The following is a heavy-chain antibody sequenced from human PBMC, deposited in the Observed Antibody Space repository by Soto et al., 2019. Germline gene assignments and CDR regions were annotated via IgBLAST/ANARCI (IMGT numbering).Heavy chain of an antibody. J-gene: IGHJ4*02. D-gene: IGHD3-10*02. V-gene: IGHV1-3*01. Sequence: ASVKVSCKASGYIFLNYAIHWVRQAPGQRPEWVGWINAANGNTKYSQKLQGRVTITSDTAASTAYMELRSLRSEDTAQYYCARAPRFSPAFVEVPVFMLKDCSPPGGGETRVTVS. CDR2: INAANGNT. CDR1: GYIFLNYA. CDR3: ARAPRFSPAFVEVPVFMLKDCSPP.